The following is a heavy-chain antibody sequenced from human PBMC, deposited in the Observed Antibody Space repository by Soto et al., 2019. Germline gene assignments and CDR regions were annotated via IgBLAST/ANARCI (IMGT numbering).Heavy chain of an antibody. CDR3: ARVRQIVRHFHRYIDV. CDR2: ISAYNGDT. J-gene: IGHJ6*03. CDR1: GYTFTNYG. V-gene: IGHV1-18*01. Sequence: RATVKVSCKASGYTFTNYGITWVRQAPGQGLEWMGWISAYNGDTHYTQRLQGRVTMTTDTSTSTAYMELRGLRSDDTAVYYCARVRQIVRHFHRYIDVRGKGTTGTGSS. D-gene: IGHD6-6*01.